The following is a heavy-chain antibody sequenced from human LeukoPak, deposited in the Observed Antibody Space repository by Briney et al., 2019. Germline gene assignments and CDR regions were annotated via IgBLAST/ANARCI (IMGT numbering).Heavy chain of an antibody. J-gene: IGHJ6*03. D-gene: IGHD6-6*01. CDR1: GGTFSSYA. CDR3: ARGIGYSSSSGYYMDV. V-gene: IGHV1-8*02. Sequence: GASVKVSCKASGGTFSSYAISWVRQAPGQGLEWMGWMNPNSGNTGYAQKFQGRVTMTRNTSISTAYMELSSLRSEDTAVYYCARGIGYSSSSGYYMDVWGKGTTVTVSS. CDR2: MNPNSGNT.